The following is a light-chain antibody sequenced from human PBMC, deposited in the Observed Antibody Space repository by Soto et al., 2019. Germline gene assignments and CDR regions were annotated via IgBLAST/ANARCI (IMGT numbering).Light chain of an antibody. J-gene: IGKJ1*01. CDR3: QQYNGYWT. CDR1: QSISGS. CDR2: EAS. Sequence: DIQMTQSPSTLSASVGDRVTITCRASQSISGSLAWYQQKAGKATKLLIYEASNLKSGVPSRFSGSGSGTEYTLTISSLQPDDSASYYCQQYNGYWTFGQGTRVEIK. V-gene: IGKV1-5*03.